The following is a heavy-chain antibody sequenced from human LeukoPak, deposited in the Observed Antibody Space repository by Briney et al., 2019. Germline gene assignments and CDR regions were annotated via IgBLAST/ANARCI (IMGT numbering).Heavy chain of an antibody. D-gene: IGHD6-13*01. J-gene: IGHJ4*02. CDR2: IHYSGST. Sequence: SETLSLTCAVYGGSFSGYYWSWIRQPPEKGLKWIGYIHYSGSTSYNPSLKSRVTMSVDTSNNQFSLKVSSVTAADTAVYYCARGGNSWYADYWGQGTLVTVSS. CDR3: ARGGNSWYADY. CDR1: GGSFSGYY. V-gene: IGHV4-59*01.